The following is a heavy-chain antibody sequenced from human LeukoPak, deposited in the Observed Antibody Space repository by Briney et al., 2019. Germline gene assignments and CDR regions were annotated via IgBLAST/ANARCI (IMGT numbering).Heavy chain of an antibody. V-gene: IGHV3-33*01. D-gene: IGHD5-24*01. CDR2: IWYDGTKE. CDR3: ARDYGDGYNLDY. Sequence: TGGSLRLSCAASGFTLSSYGMHWVRQAPGKGLEWVAVIWYDGTKEYDADSVKGRFTISRDNSKNTLYLQMNSLTAEDTAVYYCARDYGDGYNLDYWGQGTLVTVSS. J-gene: IGHJ4*02. CDR1: GFTLSSYG.